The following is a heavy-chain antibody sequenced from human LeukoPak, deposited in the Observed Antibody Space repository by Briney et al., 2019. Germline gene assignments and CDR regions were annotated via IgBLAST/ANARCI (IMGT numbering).Heavy chain of an antibody. CDR1: GGSISSSSYY. CDR3: ARGLRYFDWLPQYYFDY. CDR2: IYYSGST. D-gene: IGHD3-9*01. Sequence: PSETLSLTCTVSGGSISSSSYYWGWIRQPPGKGLEWIGSIYYSGSTYYNPSLKSRVTISVDTSKNQFSLKLSSVTAADTAVYYCARGLRYFDWLPQYYFDYWGQGTLVTVSS. J-gene: IGHJ4*02. V-gene: IGHV4-39*07.